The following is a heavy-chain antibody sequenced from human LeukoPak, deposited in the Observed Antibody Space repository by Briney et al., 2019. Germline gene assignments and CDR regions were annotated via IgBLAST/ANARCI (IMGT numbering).Heavy chain of an antibody. D-gene: IGHD1-20*01. CDR3: AREVIIGWFDY. V-gene: IGHV4-59*01. CDR1: GGSIATYY. CDR2: IHYSGST. Sequence: SETLSLTCTVSGGSIATYYWSWIRQPPGKGLEWIGYIHYSGSTNYNPSLKSRVTILVDTSKNQFSLKLSSVAAADTAVYYCAREVIIGWFDYWGQGALVTVSS. J-gene: IGHJ4*02.